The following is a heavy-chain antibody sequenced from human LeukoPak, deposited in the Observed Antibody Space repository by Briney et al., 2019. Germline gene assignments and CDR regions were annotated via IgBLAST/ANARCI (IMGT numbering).Heavy chain of an antibody. D-gene: IGHD2-2*01. CDR2: ISASGGDT. CDR3: ARYCITSTCAERGSGLYCGMDV. J-gene: IGHJ6*02. V-gene: IGHV3-23*01. CDR1: GLAFANFA. Sequence: GGSLRLSCAASGLAFANFAMSWVRQSPGKGLEWVSAISASGGDTYYADSVKGRFTISRDNSKNTVYLQMNSLRAEDTAVYYCARYCITSTCAERGSGLYCGMDVWGQGTTATVSS.